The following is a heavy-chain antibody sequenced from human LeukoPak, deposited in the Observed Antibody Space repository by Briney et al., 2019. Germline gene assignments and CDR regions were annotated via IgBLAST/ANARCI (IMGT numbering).Heavy chain of an antibody. D-gene: IGHD3-3*01. CDR1: GGSLNGHY. J-gene: IGHJ5*02. V-gene: IGHV4-34*01. CDR3: AKNGQSGFSFDP. Sequence: PSQTLSLTCAVYGGSLNGHYWSWIRQPPGKGLEWIGEGSESGGTKFNPSLKSRVTISADTSKNQFSLKLNSVTAADTAVYYCAKNGQSGFSFDPWGQGTLVTVSS. CDR2: GSESGGT.